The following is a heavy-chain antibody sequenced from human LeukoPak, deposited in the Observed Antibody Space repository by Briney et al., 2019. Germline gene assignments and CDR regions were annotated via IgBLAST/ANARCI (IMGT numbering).Heavy chain of an antibody. CDR3: ARANSTSWQNSHYYYGMDV. CDR2: ISYDGSNK. Sequence: GGSLRLSCAASGFTFSSYAMHWVRQAPGKGLEWVAVISYDGSNKYYAESVKGRFTISRDNSKNTLYLQMNSLRAEDTAVYYCARANSTSWQNSHYYYGMDVWGQGTTVTVSS. D-gene: IGHD2-2*01. J-gene: IGHJ6*02. V-gene: IGHV3-30*04. CDR1: GFTFSSYA.